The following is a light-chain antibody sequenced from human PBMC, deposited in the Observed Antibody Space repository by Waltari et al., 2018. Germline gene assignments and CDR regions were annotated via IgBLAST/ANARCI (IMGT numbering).Light chain of an antibody. J-gene: IGKJ1*01. Sequence: DIQVTQSPSTLSASVGDRVTITCRASQSIVVWLAWYQQKPGKAPRLLIYKASYLESGVPSRFSGSGSGTEFTLTISSLQREDFATYYCQQSYSTPSFGQGTKVDIK. V-gene: IGKV1-5*03. CDR2: KAS. CDR3: QQSYSTPS. CDR1: QSIVVW.